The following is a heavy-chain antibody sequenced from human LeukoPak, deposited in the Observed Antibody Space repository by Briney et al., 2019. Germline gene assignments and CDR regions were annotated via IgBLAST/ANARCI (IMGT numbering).Heavy chain of an antibody. D-gene: IGHD2-2*01. Sequence: SETLSLTCTVSGGSIGSYYWSWIRQPPGKGLEWIGYIYYSGSTNYKPSLKSRVTISVDTSKNQFSLKLSSVTAADTAVYYCARQVVVPAAFDYWGQGTLVTVSS. CDR3: ARQVVVPAAFDY. CDR2: IYYSGST. V-gene: IGHV4-59*08. CDR1: GGSIGSYY. J-gene: IGHJ4*02.